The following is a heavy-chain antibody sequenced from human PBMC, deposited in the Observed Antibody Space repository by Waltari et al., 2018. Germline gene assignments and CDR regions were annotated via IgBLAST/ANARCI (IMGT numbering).Heavy chain of an antibody. Sequence: QVQLVQSGAEVKKPGASVKVSCKASGYTFTDYYLHWVRQAPGQGLEWMGRINPNRGGTNYTQKFQVRVTMTSDTSISTAYMGRSRLRSDDTAVYYCARGGPAIFGVLITKRFDYWGQGTLVTVSS. J-gene: IGHJ4*02. CDR1: GYTFTDYY. CDR2: INPNRGGT. V-gene: IGHV1-2*06. CDR3: ARGGPAIFGVLITKRFDY. D-gene: IGHD3-3*01.